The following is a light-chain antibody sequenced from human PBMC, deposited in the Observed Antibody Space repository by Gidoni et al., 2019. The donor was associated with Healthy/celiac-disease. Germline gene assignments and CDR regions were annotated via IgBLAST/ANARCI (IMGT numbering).Light chain of an antibody. Sequence: DIQMTQSPSSLSASVGDRVTITCRASHNISSYLNWYQQKPGKAPKLLIYAASSLQSGVPSRFSGSGSGTDFTLTISSLQPEDFATYYCQQSYSSPLTFXGXTKVEIK. V-gene: IGKV1-39*01. J-gene: IGKJ4*01. CDR3: QQSYSSPLT. CDR2: AAS. CDR1: HNISSY.